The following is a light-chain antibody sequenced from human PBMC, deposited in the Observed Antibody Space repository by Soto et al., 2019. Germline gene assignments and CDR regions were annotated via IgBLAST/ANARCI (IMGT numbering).Light chain of an antibody. CDR2: EVS. CDR1: SSDVGGYNY. J-gene: IGLJ1*01. V-gene: IGLV2-14*01. CDR3: SSYTSSRAYV. Sequence: QSVLTQPASVSGSPGQSITISCTGTSSDVGGYNYVSWYQQQSGKAPKLMIHEVSNRPSGVSNRFSGSKSGNTASLTISGLQAEAEADYYCSSYTSSRAYVFGIGTKVTAL.